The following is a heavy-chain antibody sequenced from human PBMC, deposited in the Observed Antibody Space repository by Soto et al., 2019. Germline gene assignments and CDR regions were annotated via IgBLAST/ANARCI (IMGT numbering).Heavy chain of an antibody. CDR3: AKGEGGGSYPPFDY. V-gene: IGHV3-30*18. CDR1: GFTFISYG. Sequence: GGSLRLSCAASGFTFISYGMHWVRQAPGKGLEWVAVISYDGSNKYYADSVKGRFTISRDNSKNTLYLQMNSLRAEDTAVYYCAKGEGGGSYPPFDYWGQGTLVTVSS. CDR2: ISYDGSNK. J-gene: IGHJ4*02. D-gene: IGHD1-26*01.